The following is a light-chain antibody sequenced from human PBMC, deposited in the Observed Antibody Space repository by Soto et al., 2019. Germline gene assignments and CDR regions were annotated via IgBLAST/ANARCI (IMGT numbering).Light chain of an antibody. J-gene: IGKJ5*01. CDR1: QSVSSNY. CDR3: QRYGNSPIT. Sequence: EIVLTQSPGTLSLSPGERATLSCRASQSVSSNYLAWYQQKPGQAPRLLIYDASSRPTGIPDRFSGSGSGTDFTLTISRLEPEDFVVYYCQRYGNSPITFGQGTRLEIK. CDR2: DAS. V-gene: IGKV3-20*01.